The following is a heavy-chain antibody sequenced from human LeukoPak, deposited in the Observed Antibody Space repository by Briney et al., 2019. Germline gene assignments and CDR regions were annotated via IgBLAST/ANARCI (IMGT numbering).Heavy chain of an antibody. V-gene: IGHV4-59*01. CDR2: IYYSGST. CDR1: GESISSSN. J-gene: IGHJ3*02. D-gene: IGHD1-26*01. Sequence: PSETLSLTCAVSGESISSSNWWSWVRQPPGKGLEWIGYIYYSGSTNYNPSLKSRVTISVDTSKNQFSLKLSSVTAADTAVYYCAGVVGATGAFDIWGQGTMVTVSS. CDR3: AGVVGATGAFDI.